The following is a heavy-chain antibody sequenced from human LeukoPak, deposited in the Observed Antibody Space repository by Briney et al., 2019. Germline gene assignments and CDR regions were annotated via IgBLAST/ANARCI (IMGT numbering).Heavy chain of an antibody. CDR2: ISGSGDNT. J-gene: IGHJ6*04. Sequence: GGPLRLPYAASGFNFSSYAMIWVRQAPGKALEWVSSISGSGDNTDYTDSVKGRFTISRNSSKNTLYLQMNSLRAEDTAVYYCAKKSCSSTSCYEDVWGKGTTVTVSS. CDR1: GFNFSSYA. V-gene: IGHV3-23*01. CDR3: AKKSCSSTSCYEDV. D-gene: IGHD2-2*01.